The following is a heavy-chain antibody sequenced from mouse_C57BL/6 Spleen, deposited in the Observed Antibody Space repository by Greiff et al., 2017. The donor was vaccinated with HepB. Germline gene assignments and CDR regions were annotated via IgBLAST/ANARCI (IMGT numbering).Heavy chain of an antibody. CDR2: IHPNSGST. CDR1: GYTFTSYW. CDR3: ARRTPNWALFAY. Sequence: QVQLQQPGAELVKPGASVKLSCKASGYTFTSYWMHWVKQRPGQGLEWIGMIHPNSGSTNYNEKFKSKATLTVDKSSSTAYMQLSSLTSEDSAVYYWARRTPNWALFAYWGQGTLVTVAA. J-gene: IGHJ3*01. D-gene: IGHD4-1*01. V-gene: IGHV1-64*01.